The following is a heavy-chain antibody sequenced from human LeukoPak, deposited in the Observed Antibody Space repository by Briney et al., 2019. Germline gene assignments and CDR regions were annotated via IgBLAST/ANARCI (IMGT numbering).Heavy chain of an antibody. Sequence: SETLSLTCAVYGGSFSGYYWSWIRQPPGKGLEWIGEINHSGSTNYNPSLKSRVTISVDTSKNQFSLKLSSVTAADTAVYYCARGGQLVDSFHAFDIWGQGTMVTVSS. J-gene: IGHJ3*02. CDR2: INHSGST. V-gene: IGHV4-34*01. D-gene: IGHD6-6*01. CDR1: GGSFSGYY. CDR3: ARGGQLVDSFHAFDI.